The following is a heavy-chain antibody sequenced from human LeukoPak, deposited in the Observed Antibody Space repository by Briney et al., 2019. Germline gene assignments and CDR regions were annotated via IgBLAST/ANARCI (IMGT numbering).Heavy chain of an antibody. CDR3: ARDGDGIAVAGTIY. J-gene: IGHJ4*02. CDR2: IIPIFGTA. Sequence: ASVKVSCKASGYTFTSYGISWVRQAPGQGLEWMGGIIPIFGTANYAQKFQGRVTITADESTSTAYMELSSLRSEGTAVYYCARDGDGIAVAGTIYWGQGTLVTVSS. CDR1: GYTFTSYG. V-gene: IGHV1-69*13. D-gene: IGHD6-19*01.